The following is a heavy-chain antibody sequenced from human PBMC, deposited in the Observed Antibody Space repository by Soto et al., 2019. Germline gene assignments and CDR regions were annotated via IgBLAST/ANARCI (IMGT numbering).Heavy chain of an antibody. CDR2: INAGNGNT. Sequence: QVQLVQSGAEVKKPGASVKVSCKASGYTFTSYAMHWVRQAPGQRLEWMGWINAGNGNTKYSQKFQGRVTITRDTYASTGYMELSSLRSEDTAVYYCASGSTSSWYRYGMDGWGQGTTVTVSS. CDR3: ASGSTSSWYRYGMDG. J-gene: IGHJ6*02. D-gene: IGHD6-13*01. CDR1: GYTFTSYA. V-gene: IGHV1-3*01.